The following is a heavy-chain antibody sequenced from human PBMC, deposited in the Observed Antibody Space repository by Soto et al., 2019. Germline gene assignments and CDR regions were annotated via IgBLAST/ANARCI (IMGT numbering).Heavy chain of an antibody. CDR1: GYTFTSYD. J-gene: IGHJ4*02. D-gene: IGHD3-10*01. Sequence: QVQLVQSGAEVKKPGASVKVSCKASGYTFTSYDINWVRQATGQGLEWMGWMYPKSGNTGYAQTFQGRVTMTRNTSISTSYMELSSLRSEVTAVYYCASGPVNFAMVRRVDRGYWGQGTLVTVSS. V-gene: IGHV1-8*01. CDR3: ASGPVNFAMVRRVDRGY. CDR2: MYPKSGNT.